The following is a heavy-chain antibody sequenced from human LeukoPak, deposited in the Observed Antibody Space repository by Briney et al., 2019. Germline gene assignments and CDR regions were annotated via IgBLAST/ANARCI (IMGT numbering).Heavy chain of an antibody. V-gene: IGHV3-48*03. CDR3: ARAHDQSIRYFDWLLPF. D-gene: IGHD3-9*01. J-gene: IGHJ4*02. CDR2: ISSSGSTI. CDR1: GFTFSSYE. Sequence: GGSLRLSCAASGFTFSSYEMNWVRQAPGKGLEWVSYISSSGSTIYYADSVKGRFTISRDNAKNSLYLQMNSLRAEDTAVYYCARAHDQSIRYFDWLLPFWGQGTLVTVSS.